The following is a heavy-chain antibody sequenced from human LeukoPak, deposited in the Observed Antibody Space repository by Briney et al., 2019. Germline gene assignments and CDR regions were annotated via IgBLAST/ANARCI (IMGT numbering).Heavy chain of an antibody. Sequence: GGSLRLSCAASGFTFSSYWMSWVRQAPGKGLEWVANIKQDGSEKYYVDSVKGRFTISRDNAKNSLYLQMNSLRAEDTAVYYCARVLAVAGTTNFDYWGQGTLVTVSS. V-gene: IGHV3-7*01. CDR3: ARVLAVAGTTNFDY. CDR1: GFTFSSYW. CDR2: IKQDGSEK. D-gene: IGHD6-19*01. J-gene: IGHJ4*02.